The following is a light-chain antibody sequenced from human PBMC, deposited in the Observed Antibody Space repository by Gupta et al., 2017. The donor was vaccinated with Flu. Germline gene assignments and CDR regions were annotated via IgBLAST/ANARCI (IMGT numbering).Light chain of an antibody. Sequence: WTVTLTGGSSTGAVTSGNYPFWFQQNPYQATWTMIYDPSTQHSWTPARFSASLLGGKASLTLSGVQPEDEAPYYCSLSYSDAWVFDGGTKLTVL. CDR1: TGAVTSGNY. J-gene: IGLJ3*02. CDR3: SLSYSDAWV. V-gene: IGLV7-46*01. CDR2: DPS.